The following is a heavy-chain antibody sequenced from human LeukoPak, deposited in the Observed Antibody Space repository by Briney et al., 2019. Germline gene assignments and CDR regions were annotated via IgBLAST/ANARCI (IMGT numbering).Heavy chain of an antibody. CDR3: ATMVNHWFDP. V-gene: IGHV3-30*03. CDR2: ISYDGSNK. CDR1: GFTFSSYG. J-gene: IGHJ5*02. Sequence: GGSLRLSCAASGFTFSSYGMHWVRQAPGKGLEWVAVISYDGSNKYYADSVKGRFTISRDNSKNTLYLQMNSLRAEDTAVYYCATMVNHWFDPWGQGTLVTVSS. D-gene: IGHD5-18*01.